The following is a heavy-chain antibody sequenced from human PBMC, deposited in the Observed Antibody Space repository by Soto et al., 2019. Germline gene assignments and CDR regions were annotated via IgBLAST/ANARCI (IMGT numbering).Heavy chain of an antibody. CDR2: MDPNTGHS. Sequence: GASVKVSCKASGSAFKSYDVHWVRQASGQGLEWLGWMDPNTGHSVPSWKFQGRVTLSSNASATTTFMELTNLRSDDTAVYYCAREDRDRETGLVPAAIDRMDVWGQGTTVTVSS. D-gene: IGHD2-2*01. CDR3: AREDRDRETGLVPAAIDRMDV. CDR1: GSAFKSYD. J-gene: IGHJ6*02. V-gene: IGHV1-8*01.